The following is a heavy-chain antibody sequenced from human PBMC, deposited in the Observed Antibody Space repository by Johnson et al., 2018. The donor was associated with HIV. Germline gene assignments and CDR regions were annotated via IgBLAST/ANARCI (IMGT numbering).Heavy chain of an antibody. D-gene: IGHD3-16*01. V-gene: IGHV3-64*07. Sequence: VQLVESGGGVVQPGRSLRLSCAASGFTFSSYAMHWVRQAPEKGLEWVSTISGSGVTDYADSVKGRFIISRDNSKNTLYLQMGSLRAEDMAVYYCARGQGGAIPHDAFDIWGQGTMVTVSS. CDR2: ISGSGVT. CDR3: ARGQGGAIPHDAFDI. J-gene: IGHJ3*02. CDR1: GFTFSSYA.